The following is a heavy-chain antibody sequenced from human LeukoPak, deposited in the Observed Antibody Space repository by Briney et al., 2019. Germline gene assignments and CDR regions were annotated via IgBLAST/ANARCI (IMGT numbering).Heavy chain of an antibody. CDR1: GGSISSGSYY. D-gene: IGHD5-24*01. CDR2: IYTSGST. Sequence: SETLSLTCTVSGGSISSGSYYWSWIRQPAGKGLEWIGRIYTSGSTNYNPSLKSRVTISVDTSKNQFSLKLSSVTAADTAVYYCARDLGYRNWFDPWGQGTLVTVSS. V-gene: IGHV4-61*02. J-gene: IGHJ5*02. CDR3: ARDLGYRNWFDP.